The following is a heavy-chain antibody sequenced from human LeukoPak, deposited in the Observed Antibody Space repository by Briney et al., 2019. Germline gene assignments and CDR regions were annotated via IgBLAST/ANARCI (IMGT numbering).Heavy chain of an antibody. Sequence: GGSLRLSCAASGFTFSTYSMSWVRQAPGKGLEWISYISSSSTTIFYAASVKGRFTTSRDNANNSLSLQMNGLRAEDTAVYYCARDRSSGYDDIWGQGTMVTVSS. CDR2: ISSSSTTI. CDR3: ARDRSSGYDDI. V-gene: IGHV3-48*04. D-gene: IGHD5-12*01. J-gene: IGHJ3*02. CDR1: GFTFSTYS.